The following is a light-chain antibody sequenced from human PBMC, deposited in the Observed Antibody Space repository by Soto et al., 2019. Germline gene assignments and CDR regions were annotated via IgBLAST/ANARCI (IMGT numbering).Light chain of an antibody. Sequence: QSVLTQPASVSGSPGQSITISCTGTSSDVGSYNLVSWYQQHPGKAPKVMIYEVDKRPSGVSNRFSGSKSGNTASLTTSGLQAEDEADYYCCSYAGSTIFYVFGTGTQLTVL. J-gene: IGLJ1*01. CDR1: SSDVGSYNL. CDR2: EVD. V-gene: IGLV2-23*02. CDR3: CSYAGSTIFYV.